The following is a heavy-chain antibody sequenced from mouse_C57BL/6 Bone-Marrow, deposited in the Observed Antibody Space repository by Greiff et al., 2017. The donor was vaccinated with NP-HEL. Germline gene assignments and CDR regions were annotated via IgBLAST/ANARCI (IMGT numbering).Heavy chain of an antibody. D-gene: IGHD2-2*01. Sequence: EVKLMESGGGLVQPGGSLKLSCAASGFTFSDYGMAWVRQAPRKGPEWVAFISNLAYSIYYADTVTGRFTISRENAKNTLYLEMSSLRSEDTAMYYCARGLREFAYWGQGTLVTVSA. CDR1: GFTFSDYG. J-gene: IGHJ3*01. V-gene: IGHV5-15*01. CDR2: ISNLAYSI. CDR3: ARGLREFAY.